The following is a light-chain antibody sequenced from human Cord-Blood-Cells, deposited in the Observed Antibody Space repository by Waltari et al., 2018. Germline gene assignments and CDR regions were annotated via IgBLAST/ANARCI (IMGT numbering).Light chain of an antibody. CDR1: SSDVGGYIY. Sequence: QSALTQPASVSGSPGQSITISCTGTSSDVGGYIYVSWYQQPPGKAPKLMIYDVSNRPSGVSNRFSGSKSGNTASLTISGLQAEDEADYYCSSYTSSSTWVFGGGTKLTVL. CDR3: SSYTSSSTWV. J-gene: IGLJ3*02. V-gene: IGLV2-14*01. CDR2: DVS.